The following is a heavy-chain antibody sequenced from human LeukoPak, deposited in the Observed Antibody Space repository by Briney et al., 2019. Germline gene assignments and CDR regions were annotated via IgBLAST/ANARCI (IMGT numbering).Heavy chain of an antibody. V-gene: IGHV4-4*07. CDR3: TRDTGTTGEVKFNP. CDR2: IYTSGST. CDR1: GNSFGDYY. Sequence: SETLSLTCTVSGNSFGDYYWSWIRQPARKGLEWIGRIYTSGSTTYNPSLKSRVTMSVDTSKSQFSLNLMSVTAADTAVYYCTRDTGTTGEVKFNPWGQGTLVTVSS. D-gene: IGHD4-17*01. J-gene: IGHJ5*02.